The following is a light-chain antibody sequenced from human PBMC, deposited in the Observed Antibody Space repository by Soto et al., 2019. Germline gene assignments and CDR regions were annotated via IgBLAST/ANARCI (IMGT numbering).Light chain of an antibody. CDR3: QPYNNWPRYT. V-gene: IGKV3-15*01. CDR2: GAS. J-gene: IGKJ2*01. CDR1: QSVSSN. Sequence: EIVMTQSPATLSVSPGERATLSCRASQSVSSNLAWYQQKPCQAPRLLIYGASTRSPGIPARFSGSGSWTEFNLTISSLQSEDVAVYYCQPYNNWPRYTFGQGTKLEIK.